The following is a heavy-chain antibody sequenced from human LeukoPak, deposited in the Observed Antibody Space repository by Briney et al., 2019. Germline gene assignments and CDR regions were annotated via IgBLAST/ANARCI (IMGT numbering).Heavy chain of an antibody. V-gene: IGHV1-18*01. Sequence: ASVKVSCKASGYTFTSYGISWVRQAPGQGLEWMGWISAYNGNTNYAQKLQGRVTMTTDTSTSTAYMELRSLRSDDTAVYYCARGRPRYSSEDNFDYWGQGTLVTVSS. CDR2: ISAYNGNT. CDR3: ARGRPRYSSEDNFDY. J-gene: IGHJ4*02. D-gene: IGHD6-19*01. CDR1: GYTFTSYG.